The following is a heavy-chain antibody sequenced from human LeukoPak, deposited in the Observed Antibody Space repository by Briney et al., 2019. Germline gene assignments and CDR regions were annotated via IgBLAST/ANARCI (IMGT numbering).Heavy chain of an antibody. D-gene: IGHD1-26*01. CDR3: ARVVGATEIREYYFDY. J-gene: IGHJ4*02. CDR2: IYYSGST. CDR1: GGSISSGDYY. Sequence: SQTLSLTCTVSGGSISSGDYYWSWIRQPPGKGLEWIGYIYYSGSTYYNPSLKSRVTISVDTSKNQFSLKLSSVTAADTAVYYCARVVGATEIREYYFDYWGQGTLVTVSS. V-gene: IGHV4-30-4*01.